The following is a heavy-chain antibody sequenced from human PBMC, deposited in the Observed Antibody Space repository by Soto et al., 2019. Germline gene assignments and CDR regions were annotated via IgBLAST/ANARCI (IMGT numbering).Heavy chain of an antibody. V-gene: IGHV4-34*01. CDR2: INHRRST. Sequence: KPSETLSLTCAVYGGSFSGYYWTWIRQPPGKGLEWIGEINHRRSTSYNPSPKRRVTVSIDTSKNQFSLHLSSVTAADTAVYYCAKDAGPSGDLFFDNWGQGTLVTVSS. D-gene: IGHD4-17*01. CDR1: GGSFSGYY. J-gene: IGHJ4*02. CDR3: AKDAGPSGDLFFDN.